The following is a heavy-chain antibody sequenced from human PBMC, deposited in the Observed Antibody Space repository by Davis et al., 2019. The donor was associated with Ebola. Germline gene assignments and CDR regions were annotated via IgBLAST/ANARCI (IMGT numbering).Heavy chain of an antibody. J-gene: IGHJ6*02. Sequence: SETLSLTCAVSGGSISSSNWWSWVRQPPGKGLEWIGEINHSGSTNYNPSLKSRVTISVDTSKNQFSLKLSSVTAADTAVYYCARGRYDFWSGYSFYYYYGMDVWGQGTTVTVSS. CDR2: INHSGST. D-gene: IGHD3-3*01. CDR3: ARGRYDFWSGYSFYYYYGMDV. CDR1: GGSISSSNW. V-gene: IGHV4-4*02.